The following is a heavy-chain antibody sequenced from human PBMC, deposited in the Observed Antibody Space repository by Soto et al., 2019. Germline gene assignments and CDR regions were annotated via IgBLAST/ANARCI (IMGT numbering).Heavy chain of an antibody. CDR1: GYSFTSYW. V-gene: IGHV5-51*01. CDR2: IYPGDSDT. J-gene: IGHJ1*01. CDR3: ARLPYIVVVPAATAEYFQH. Sequence: GESLKISCKGSGYSFTSYWIGWVRQIPRKGLEWVGTIYPGDSDTRYSPSLQGQVTISADKSINTAYLQWSSLKAEDTAMYYCARLPYIVVVPAATAEYFQHWGQGTLVTVSS. D-gene: IGHD2-2*01.